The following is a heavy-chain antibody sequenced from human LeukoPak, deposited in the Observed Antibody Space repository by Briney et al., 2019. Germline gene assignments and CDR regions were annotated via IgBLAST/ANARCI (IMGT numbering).Heavy chain of an antibody. D-gene: IGHD6-19*01. CDR1: GYTFTGYY. J-gene: IGHJ4*02. CDR2: VNPNSGGT. V-gene: IGHV1-2*02. CDR3: ARYDSSGWSFDY. Sequence: GASVKVSCKASGYTFTGYYMHWVRQAPGQGLEWMGWVNPNSGGTNYAQKFQGRVTMTRDTSISTAYMELSRLRSDDTAVYYCARYDSSGWSFDYWGQGTLVTVPS.